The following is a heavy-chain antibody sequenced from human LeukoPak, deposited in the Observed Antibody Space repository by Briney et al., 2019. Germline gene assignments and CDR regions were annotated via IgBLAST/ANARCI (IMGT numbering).Heavy chain of an antibody. V-gene: IGHV1-24*01. Sequence: GASVKVSCKVSGYTLTELSMHWVRQAPGKGLEWMGGFDPEDGETIYAQKFQGRVTMTEDTSTDTAYMELSSLRSEDTAVYYCATGLTYYDILTGYPRDYWGQGTLVTVSS. CDR3: ATGLTYYDILTGYPRDY. J-gene: IGHJ4*02. CDR2: FDPEDGET. D-gene: IGHD3-9*01. CDR1: GYTLTELS.